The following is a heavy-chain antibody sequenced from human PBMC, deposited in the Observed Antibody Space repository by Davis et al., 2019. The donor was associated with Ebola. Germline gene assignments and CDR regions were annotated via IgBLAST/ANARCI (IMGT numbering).Heavy chain of an antibody. V-gene: IGHV3-15*01. CDR3: AKATLNYYMDV. Sequence: PGGSLRLSCAASGFTFSNAWMSWVRQAPGKGLEWVGRIKSKTDGGTTDYAAPVKGRFTISRDDSKNTLYLQMNSLKTEDTAVYYCAKATLNYYMDVWGKGTTVTVSS. J-gene: IGHJ6*03. CDR1: GFTFSNAW. D-gene: IGHD2/OR15-2a*01. CDR2: IKSKTDGGTT.